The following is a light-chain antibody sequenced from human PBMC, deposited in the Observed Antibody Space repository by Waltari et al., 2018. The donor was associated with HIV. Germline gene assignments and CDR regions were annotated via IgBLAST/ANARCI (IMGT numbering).Light chain of an antibody. Sequence: QSALTQPPSASGSPGQSVSISCTGASSDVGAFKYVYWYQQHPGTAPKLLIYDVTKRPFGVPDRCSCSKSGNTASLTVSGLQSEDEAHYYCSSYAGSSMSYAFGTGTKVTVL. J-gene: IGLJ1*01. CDR3: SSYAGSSMSYA. CDR2: DVT. CDR1: SSDVGAFKY. V-gene: IGLV2-8*01.